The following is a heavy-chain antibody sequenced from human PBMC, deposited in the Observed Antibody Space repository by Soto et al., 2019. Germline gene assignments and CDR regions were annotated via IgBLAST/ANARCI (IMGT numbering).Heavy chain of an antibody. J-gene: IGHJ6*02. Sequence: EVQLVESGGGLVKPGGSLRLSCAASGFSFSSYSMNWVRQAPGKGLEWVSSISSSSSYIYYADSVKGRFTISRDNAKNSLYLQMNSLRAEDTAVYYCASDLYEKSDYYGMDVWGQGTTVTVSS. CDR2: ISSSSSYI. CDR3: ASDLYEKSDYYGMDV. V-gene: IGHV3-21*01. CDR1: GFSFSSYS. D-gene: IGHD2-2*02.